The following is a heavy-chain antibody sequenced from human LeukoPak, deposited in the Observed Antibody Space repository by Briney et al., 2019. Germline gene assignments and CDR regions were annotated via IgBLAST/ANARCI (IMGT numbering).Heavy chain of an antibody. CDR3: ARRDPGGVVIGGGPSDY. Sequence: GGSLRLSCAASGFTFSSYSMNWVRQAPGKGLEWVSYISSSSSTIYYADSVKGRFTISRDNAKNSLYQQMNSLRAEDTAVYYWARRDPGGVVIGGGPSDYWGQGTLVTVSS. J-gene: IGHJ4*02. D-gene: IGHD3-22*01. V-gene: IGHV3-48*01. CDR2: ISSSSSTI. CDR1: GFTFSSYS.